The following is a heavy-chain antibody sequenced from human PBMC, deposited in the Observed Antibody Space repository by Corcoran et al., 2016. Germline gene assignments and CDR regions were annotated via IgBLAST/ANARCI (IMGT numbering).Heavy chain of an antibody. D-gene: IGHD3-3*01. CDR1: GFTFSNAW. CDR2: IKSKTDGGTT. CDR3: NTKPITIFGYADY. J-gene: IGHJ4*02. Sequence: EVQLVESGGGLVKPGGSLRLSCAASGFTFSNAWMNWVRQAPGKGLEWVGRIKSKTDGGTTDYAAPVKGRFTISRDDSKNTLYLQMNSLKTADTDVYYCNTKPITIFGYADYWGQGTLVTVSS. V-gene: IGHV3-15*07.